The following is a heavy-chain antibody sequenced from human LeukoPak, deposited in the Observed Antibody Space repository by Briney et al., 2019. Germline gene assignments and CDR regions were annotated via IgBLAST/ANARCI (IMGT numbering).Heavy chain of an antibody. V-gene: IGHV3-30*18. D-gene: IGHD2-15*01. CDR3: AKDLGRDCSGGSCYSIDLAPLDY. Sequence: GGSLRLSCAASGFTFSSYGMHWVRQAPGKGLEWVAVISYDGSNKYYADSVKGRFTISRDNSKNTLYLQMNSLRAEDTAVYYCAKDLGRDCSGGSCYSIDLAPLDYWGQGTLVTASS. CDR2: ISYDGSNK. J-gene: IGHJ4*02. CDR1: GFTFSSYG.